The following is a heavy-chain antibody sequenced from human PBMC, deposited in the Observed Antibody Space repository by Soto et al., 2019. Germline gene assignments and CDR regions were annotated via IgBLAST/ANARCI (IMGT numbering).Heavy chain of an antibody. J-gene: IGHJ6*03. CDR3: AKADSNYAGRFSYYYMDV. V-gene: IGHV1-18*01. Sequence: GASVKVSCKASGYTFTSYGISWLRQARGQGPEWMGWISGYNGHTHYPQKFQGKVTMTTDTSTSTAYMELRSLRSDDTAVYYCAKADSNYAGRFSYYYMDVWGNGTLVTVSS. CDR2: ISGYNGHT. CDR1: GYTFTSYG. D-gene: IGHD4-4*01.